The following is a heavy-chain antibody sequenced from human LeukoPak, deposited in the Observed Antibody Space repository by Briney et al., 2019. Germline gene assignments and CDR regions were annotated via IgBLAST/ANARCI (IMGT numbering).Heavy chain of an antibody. CDR1: GGSISSGSYY. Sequence: KTSETLSLTCTVSGGSISSGSYYWSWIRQPAGKGLEWIGRIYTSGSTNYNPPLKSRVTISVDTSKNQFSLKLSSVTATDTAVYYCAGAQMELDYWGQGTLVTVSS. D-gene: IGHD1-1*01. CDR3: AGAQMELDY. J-gene: IGHJ4*02. V-gene: IGHV4-61*02. CDR2: IYTSGST.